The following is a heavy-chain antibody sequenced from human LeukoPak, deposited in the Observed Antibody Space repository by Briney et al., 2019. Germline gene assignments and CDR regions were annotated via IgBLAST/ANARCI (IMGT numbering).Heavy chain of an antibody. CDR1: GFTFSSYA. J-gene: IGHJ4*02. V-gene: IGHV3-23*01. Sequence: GGSLRLSCAASGFTFSSYAMSWVRQAPGKGLEWVAVVGGSGSVTYYTDSVKGRFTISRGNAKNTLYLQMNSLRAEDTAVYYCAKKFGSSSWYVGFDYWGQGTLVTVSS. CDR3: AKKFGSSSWYVGFDY. D-gene: IGHD6-19*01. CDR2: VGGSGSVT.